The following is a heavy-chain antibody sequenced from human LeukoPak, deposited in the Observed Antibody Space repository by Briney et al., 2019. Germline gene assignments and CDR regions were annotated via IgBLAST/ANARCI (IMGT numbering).Heavy chain of an antibody. CDR1: GFTFSTYW. J-gene: IGHJ4*02. V-gene: IGHV3-7*01. D-gene: IGHD2-2*01. Sequence: GGSLRLSCAASGFTFSTYWMTWVRQAPGKGLEWVANINQGGSEKYYVDSVKGRFTISRDNARDSLYLRMNSLRAEDTAVYFCARPRYCTSTNCYIDYWGQGTLVTVSS. CDR3: ARPRYCTSTNCYIDY. CDR2: INQGGSEK.